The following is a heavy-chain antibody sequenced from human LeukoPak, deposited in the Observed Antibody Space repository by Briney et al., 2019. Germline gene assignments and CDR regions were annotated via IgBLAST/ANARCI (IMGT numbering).Heavy chain of an antibody. V-gene: IGHV3-53*01. CDR3: ARRAGAYSHPYDY. CDR1: GFTFGDYA. CDR2: IYSDNT. J-gene: IGHJ4*02. Sequence: PGGSLRLSCTASGFTFGDYAVSWVRQAPGKGLEWVSFIYSDNTHYSDSVKGRFTISRDNSKNTLYLQMNSLRAEDTAVYYCARRAGAYSHPYDYWGQGTLVTVSS. D-gene: IGHD4/OR15-4a*01.